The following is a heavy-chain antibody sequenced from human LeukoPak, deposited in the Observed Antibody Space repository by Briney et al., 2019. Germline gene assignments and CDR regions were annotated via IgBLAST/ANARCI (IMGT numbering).Heavy chain of an antibody. J-gene: IGHJ6*03. CDR2: LYTNENT. Sequence: SETLSLTCSVSGDSLGSGRYYWTWIRQPAGKGLQWIGRLYTNENTNYNPSLESRVSISVDTSKTQFFLKLTSVTAADTAVYFCARGVVTDDYYMDVWGKGTAITVSS. D-gene: IGHD2-21*02. CDR1: GDSLGSGRYY. CDR3: ARGVVTDDYYMDV. V-gene: IGHV4-61*02.